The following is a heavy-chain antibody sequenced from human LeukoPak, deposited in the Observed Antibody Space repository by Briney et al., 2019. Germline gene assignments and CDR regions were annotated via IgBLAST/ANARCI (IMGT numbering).Heavy chain of an antibody. Sequence: SETLSLTCTVSGGSISSYYWSWIRQPPGKGLEWIGYIYTSGSTNYNPSLKSRVTMSVDTSKNQFSLKLSSVTAADTAVYYCARPRYSGSYYAFDIWGQGTMVTVSS. D-gene: IGHD1-26*01. CDR2: IYTSGST. CDR1: GGSISSYY. CDR3: ARPRYSGSYYAFDI. V-gene: IGHV4-4*09. J-gene: IGHJ3*02.